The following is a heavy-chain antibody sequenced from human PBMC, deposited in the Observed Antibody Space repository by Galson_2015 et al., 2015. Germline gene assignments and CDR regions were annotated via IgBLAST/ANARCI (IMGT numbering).Heavy chain of an antibody. V-gene: IGHV3-48*02. D-gene: IGHD6-13*01. CDR2: ISSSSSAI. CDR1: GFTFSSYA. Sequence: SLRLSCAASGFTFSSYAMNWVRQAPGKGLEWVSYISSSSSAIKYADSVRGRFTISRDNAKNSLYLQMDSLRDDDTAVYYCTKPKYSTSWYYSDNWGQGILVTVSS. CDR3: TKPKYSTSWYYSDN. J-gene: IGHJ4*02.